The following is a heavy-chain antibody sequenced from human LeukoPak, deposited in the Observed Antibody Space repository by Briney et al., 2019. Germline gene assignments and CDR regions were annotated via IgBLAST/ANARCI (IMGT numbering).Heavy chain of an antibody. CDR1: GFTFSAYS. V-gene: IGHV3-48*01. Sequence: SGGSQRLSCAASGFTFSAYSMNWVRQAPGKGLEWMSYIGISSGNTKYADSVKGRFTISGDKAKNSLYLQMNSLRVEDTAVYYCARDYKYAFDNWGQGTLVTVSS. J-gene: IGHJ4*02. D-gene: IGHD5-24*01. CDR2: IGISSGNT. CDR3: ARDYKYAFDN.